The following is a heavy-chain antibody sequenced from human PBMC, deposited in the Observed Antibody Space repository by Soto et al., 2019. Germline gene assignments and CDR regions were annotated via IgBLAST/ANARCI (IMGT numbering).Heavy chain of an antibody. D-gene: IGHD5-12*01. Sequence: GGSLRLSCAASGFTFSSYWMHWVRQAPGKGLVWVSRINSDGSSTSYADSVKGRFTISRDNAKNTLYLQMNSLRAEDTAVYYCARGLRYYYYYGMDVWGQGTTVTISS. V-gene: IGHV3-74*01. CDR1: GFTFSSYW. CDR3: ARGLRYYYYYGMDV. J-gene: IGHJ6*02. CDR2: INSDGSST.